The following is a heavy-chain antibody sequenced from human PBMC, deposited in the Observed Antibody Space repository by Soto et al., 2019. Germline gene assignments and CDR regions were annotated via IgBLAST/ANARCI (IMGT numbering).Heavy chain of an antibody. CDR1: GYSFTSYW. V-gene: IGHV5-10-1*01. CDR3: ARFQAAAGDNDLTFNY. J-gene: IGHJ4*02. CDR2: IEPSDSYT. Sequence: GAEVKKPGESLRISCKGSGYSFTSYWISWVRQMPGKGLEWMGRIEPSDSYTNYSPSFQGHVTISADKSISTAYLQWSSLKASDTAMYYCARFQAAAGDNDLTFNYLGQGTLVTVSS. D-gene: IGHD6-25*01.